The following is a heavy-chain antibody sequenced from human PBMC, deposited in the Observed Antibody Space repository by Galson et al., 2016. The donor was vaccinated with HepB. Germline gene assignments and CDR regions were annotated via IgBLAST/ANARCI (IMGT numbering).Heavy chain of an antibody. CDR2: INQDGSEK. CDR1: GFTFNFYL. Sequence: SLRLSCAASGFTFNFYLMSWVRQAPGKGLEWVANINQDGSEKSYMDSVKGRFTISRDNAKNSLYLQMNSLRAEDTAVYYCAKNFGDYVVNTFDMWGQGTMVTVSS. CDR3: AKNFGDYVVNTFDM. V-gene: IGHV3-7*01. J-gene: IGHJ3*02. D-gene: IGHD4-17*01.